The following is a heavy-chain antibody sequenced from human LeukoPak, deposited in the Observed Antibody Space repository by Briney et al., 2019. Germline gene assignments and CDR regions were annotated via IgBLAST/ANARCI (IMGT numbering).Heavy chain of an antibody. J-gene: IGHJ4*02. CDR1: GFTFSSYA. V-gene: IGHV3-64*01. CDR2: ISSNGGST. D-gene: IGHD6-6*01. CDR3: ARDLYSSSSPPLGFDY. Sequence: GGSLRLSCAASGFTFSSYAMHWVRQAPGKGLEYVSAISSNGGSTYYANSVKGRFTISRDNSKNTLYLQMGSLRAEDMAVYYCARDLYSSSSPPLGFDYWGQGTLVTVSS.